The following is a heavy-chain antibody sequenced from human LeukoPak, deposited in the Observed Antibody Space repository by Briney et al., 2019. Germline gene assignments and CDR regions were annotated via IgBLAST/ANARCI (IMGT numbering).Heavy chain of an antibody. D-gene: IGHD6-13*01. CDR3: AKAAAAPGFDF. CDR2: VSGSGDRM. CDR1: GFTSSSYA. Sequence: GGSLRLSCAASGFTSSSYALNWVRQAPGKGLEWVATVSGSGDRMYHADSVKGRFTISRDNSKNTIYMQMNSLRAEDTALYYCAKAAAAPGFDFWGQGTLVTVSS. J-gene: IGHJ4*02. V-gene: IGHV3-23*01.